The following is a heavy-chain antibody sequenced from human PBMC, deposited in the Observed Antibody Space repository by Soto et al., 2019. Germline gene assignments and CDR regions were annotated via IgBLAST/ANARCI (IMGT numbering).Heavy chain of an antibody. D-gene: IGHD3-3*01. CDR2: IWYDGSNK. CDR1: GFTFSSYG. Sequence: PGGSLRLSCAASGFTFSSYGMHWVRQAPGKGLEWVAVIWYDGSNKYYADSVKGRFTISRDNSKNTLYLQMNSLRAEDTAVYYCARDHYYDFWSGYYTSFSDYYYYYYVDVWGKGTTVTVPS. CDR3: ARDHYYDFWSGYYTSFSDYYYYYYVDV. V-gene: IGHV3-33*01. J-gene: IGHJ6*03.